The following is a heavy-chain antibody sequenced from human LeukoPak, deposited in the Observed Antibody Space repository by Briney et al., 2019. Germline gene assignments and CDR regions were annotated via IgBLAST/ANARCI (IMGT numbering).Heavy chain of an antibody. CDR2: IYYSGSS. CDR3: ARGHYYDSSGYHGMDV. V-gene: IGHV4-59*08. CDR1: GGSISGYH. D-gene: IGHD3-22*01. Sequence: SETLSLTCTVSGGSISGYHWSWIRQPPGKGLEWLGYIYYSGSSYYNPSLKSRVTISVDTSKNQFSLKLSSVTAADTAVYYCARGHYYDSSGYHGMDVWGQGTTVTVSS. J-gene: IGHJ6*02.